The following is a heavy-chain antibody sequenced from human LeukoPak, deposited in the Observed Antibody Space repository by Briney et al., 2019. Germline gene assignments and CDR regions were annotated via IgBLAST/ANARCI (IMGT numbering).Heavy chain of an antibody. CDR1: GFTFSSYS. CDR2: ISSSSSYI. V-gene: IGHV3-21*01. Sequence: GGSLRLSCAASGFTFSSYSMNWVRQAPGKGLEWVSSISSSSSYIYYADSVKGRFTISRDNAKNSLYLQMNSLRAEDTAVYYCARDPWRRGLMVYAIGGYYYYYMDVWGKGTTVTVSS. D-gene: IGHD2-8*01. J-gene: IGHJ6*03. CDR3: ARDPWRRGLMVYAIGGYYYYYMDV.